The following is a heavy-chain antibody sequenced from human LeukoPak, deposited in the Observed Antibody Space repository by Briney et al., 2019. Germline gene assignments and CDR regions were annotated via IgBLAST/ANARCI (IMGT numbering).Heavy chain of an antibody. Sequence: SETLSLTCTVSGGSISSSSYNWAWIRQPPGKGLEWIGNIDNIGSTYYNPSLQSRVTISVDKSKDQLSLKLNSVTATDTAIYYCARPPGIAAAWFDPWGRGTLVSVSS. V-gene: IGHV4-39*01. D-gene: IGHD6-13*01. CDR2: IDNIGST. CDR1: GGSISSSSYN. CDR3: ARPPGIAAAWFDP. J-gene: IGHJ2*01.